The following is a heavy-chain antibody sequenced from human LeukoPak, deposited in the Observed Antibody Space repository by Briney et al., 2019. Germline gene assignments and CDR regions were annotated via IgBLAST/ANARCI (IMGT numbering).Heavy chain of an antibody. CDR1: GGTFSSYA. CDR2: ISAYNGNT. CDR3: AISSGSYFTGVDY. V-gene: IGHV1-18*01. Sequence: ASVKVSCKASGGTFSSYAISWVRQAPGQGLEWMGWISAYNGNTNYAQKLQGRVTMTTDTSTSTAYMELRSLRSDDTAVYYCAISSGSYFTGVDYWGQGTLVTVSS. D-gene: IGHD1-26*01. J-gene: IGHJ4*02.